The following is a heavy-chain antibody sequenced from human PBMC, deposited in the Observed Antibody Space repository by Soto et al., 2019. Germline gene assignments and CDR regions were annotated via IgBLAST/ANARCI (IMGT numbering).Heavy chain of an antibody. CDR1: GYTFTSYG. CDR2: ISAYNGNT. V-gene: IGHV1-18*01. J-gene: IGHJ6*04. D-gene: IGHD3-10*01. Sequence: QVQLVQSGAEVKKPGASVKVSCKASGYTFTSYGISWVRQAPGQGLEWMGWISAYNGNTNYAQKLQGRITMTADTSTSTAYMEVRSLSADDTAVYYCARDRGMVRAPGGMDVWGKGTTVTVSS. CDR3: ARDRGMVRAPGGMDV.